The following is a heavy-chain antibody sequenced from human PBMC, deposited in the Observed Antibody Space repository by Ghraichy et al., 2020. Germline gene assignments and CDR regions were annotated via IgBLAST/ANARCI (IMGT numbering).Heavy chain of an antibody. J-gene: IGHJ4*02. CDR1: GYTFTSYG. Sequence: SVKVSCKASGYTFTSYGISWVRQAPGQGLEWMGWISAHNGDRKYVQKFQDRVTMTIDTYTSTAYMELRSLQSDDTAVYYCAREALGVRFWGSEYWGQGTLVTVSS. V-gene: IGHV1-18*01. CDR2: ISAHNGDR. CDR3: AREALGVRFWGSEY. D-gene: IGHD3-16*01.